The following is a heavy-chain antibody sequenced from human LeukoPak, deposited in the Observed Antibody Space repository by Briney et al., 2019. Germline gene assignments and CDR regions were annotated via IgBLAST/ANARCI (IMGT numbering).Heavy chain of an antibody. CDR2: INPNSGGT. J-gene: IGHJ5*02. D-gene: IGHD2-2*01. CDR3: AGTRGYCSSTSCYAGFDP. Sequence: ASVKVSCKASGYTFTGYYMHWVRQAPGQGLEWMGWINPNSGGTNYAQKFQGRVTMTRDTSISTAYMELSRLRSDDTAVYYCAGTRGYCSSTSCYAGFDPWGQGTLVTVSS. V-gene: IGHV1-2*02. CDR1: GYTFTGYY.